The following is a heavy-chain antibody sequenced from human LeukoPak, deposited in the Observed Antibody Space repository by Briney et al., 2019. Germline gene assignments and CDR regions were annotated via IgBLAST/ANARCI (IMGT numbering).Heavy chain of an antibody. D-gene: IGHD4-11*01. Sequence: SETLSLTCAVYGGSFSGYYWSWIRQPPGKGLEWIGEINHSGSTNYNPSLKSRVTISVDTSKNQFSLKLSSVTAADTAVYYCARAPLAYSNYVGWFDPWGQGTLVTVSS. CDR3: ARAPLAYSNYVGWFDP. CDR2: INHSGST. V-gene: IGHV4-34*01. CDR1: GGSFSGYY. J-gene: IGHJ5*02.